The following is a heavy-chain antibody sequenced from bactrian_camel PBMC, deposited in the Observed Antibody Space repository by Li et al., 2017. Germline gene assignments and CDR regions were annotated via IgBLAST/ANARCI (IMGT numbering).Heavy chain of an antibody. CDR3: AADVARHCRGSLIDDYEYPY. V-gene: IGHV3S55*01. CDR2: LDKDDWT. D-gene: IGHD2*01. CDR1: RDTWHRFP. Sequence: VESGGGSVQAGGSLKLSCLVPRDTWHRFPNLCLAWFRQALGKEREWVAYLDKDDWTYYADSVKGRFTISRDNVDYRLYQLYLQMDNVSPEDTAAYYCAADVARHCRGSLIDDYEYPYWGRGTQVTVS. J-gene: IGHJ4*01.